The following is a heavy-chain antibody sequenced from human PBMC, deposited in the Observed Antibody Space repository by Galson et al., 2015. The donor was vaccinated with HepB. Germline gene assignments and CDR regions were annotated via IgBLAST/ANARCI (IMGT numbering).Heavy chain of an antibody. CDR2: TYYRSKWYN. D-gene: IGHD2-8*01. J-gene: IGHJ4*02. CDR3: ARGATNFNY. Sequence: CAISGDSVSSTIGAWNWIRQSPSRGLEWLGRTYYRSKWYNDYAVSMKSRITINSDTSRNQFSLHLNSATPEDTAVYYCARGATNFNYWGQGTLVAVSS. V-gene: IGHV6-1*01. CDR1: GDSVSSTIGA.